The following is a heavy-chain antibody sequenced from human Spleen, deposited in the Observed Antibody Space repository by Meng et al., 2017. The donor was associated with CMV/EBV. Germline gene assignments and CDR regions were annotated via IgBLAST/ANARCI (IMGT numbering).Heavy chain of an antibody. CDR2: ISGSGGGT. Sequence: GESLKISCAASGFTFSSYAMSWVRQAPGKGLEWVSGISGSGGGTYHADSLQGRFTISRDNAQNSLYLQLNSLRADDTAVYYCARDLKYSSSSSYFDYWGQGTLVTVSS. CDR1: GFTFSSYA. V-gene: IGHV3-23*01. CDR3: ARDLKYSSSSSYFDY. J-gene: IGHJ4*02. D-gene: IGHD6-6*01.